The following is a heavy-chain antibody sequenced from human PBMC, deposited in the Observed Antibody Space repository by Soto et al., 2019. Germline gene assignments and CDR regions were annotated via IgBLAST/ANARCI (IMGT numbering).Heavy chain of an antibody. CDR3: ARESHDILTGPPWVWYFDL. CDR2: INDRGSI. V-gene: IGHV4-34*01. Sequence: QVQLQQWGAGPVRPLETLSLTCGVSGGSFSGYYWAWIRQSPGKGLAWIGEINDRGSINYNPSLNSRVSISVDTSKNHYSLNLRSVTAADTAVYYCARESHDILTGPPWVWYFDLWGRGTLVTVSS. D-gene: IGHD3-9*01. J-gene: IGHJ2*01. CDR1: GGSFSGYY.